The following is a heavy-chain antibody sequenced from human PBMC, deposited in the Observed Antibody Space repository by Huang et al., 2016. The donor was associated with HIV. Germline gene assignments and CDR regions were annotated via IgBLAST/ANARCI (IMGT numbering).Heavy chain of an antibody. CDR1: GYTLTTYY. CDR3: ARADYGDS. V-gene: IGHV1-46*01. J-gene: IGHJ4*02. Sequence: QVQLVQSGAEVKKPGASVKVSCKASGYTLTTYYMHWVRPAPGQGLEWMGRIDPSGGITTYAQKFQGRVTMTRDTSTSTVYMELSSLRSDDTAVYYCARADYGDSWGQGTLVTVSS. CDR2: IDPSGGIT.